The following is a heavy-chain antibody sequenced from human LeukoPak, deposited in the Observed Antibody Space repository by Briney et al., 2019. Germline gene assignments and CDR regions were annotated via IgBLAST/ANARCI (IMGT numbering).Heavy chain of an antibody. Sequence: PGGSLRLSCAVSGLTFSSSWMDWVRQAPGKGLEWVAVISYDGSNKYYADSVKGRFTISRDNSKNTLYLQMNSLRAEDTAVYYCAREIYSYGTVDAFDIWGQGTMVTVSS. J-gene: IGHJ3*02. CDR3: AREIYSYGTVDAFDI. V-gene: IGHV3-30-3*01. CDR1: GLTFSSSW. D-gene: IGHD5-18*01. CDR2: ISYDGSNK.